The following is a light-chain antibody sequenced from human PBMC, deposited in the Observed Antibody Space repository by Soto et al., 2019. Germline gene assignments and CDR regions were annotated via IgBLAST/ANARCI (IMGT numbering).Light chain of an antibody. CDR1: SSDAGGYNY. CDR2: EVS. J-gene: IGLJ1*01. Sequence: QSVLTQPASVSGSPGQSITISCTGTSSDAGGYNYVSWYQQHPGKAPKLIIYEVSNRPSGVSNRFSGSKSGNTASLTISGLQAEDEADYYCNSYTSKSTGVFGTGTKFTVL. V-gene: IGLV2-14*01. CDR3: NSYTSKSTGV.